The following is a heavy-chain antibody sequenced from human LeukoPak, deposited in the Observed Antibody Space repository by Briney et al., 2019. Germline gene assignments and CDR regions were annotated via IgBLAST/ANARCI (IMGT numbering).Heavy chain of an antibody. CDR3: TRETSSRYFDF. CDR1: GGSISSYY. CDR2: IYTSGGT. V-gene: IGHV4-4*07. Sequence: SETLSLTCTVSGGSISSYYWSWIRQPAGKGLEWIGRIYTSGGTNYNPSLKSRVTMSLDTSKNQFSLKLSSVTAADTGVYYCTRETSSRYFDFWGQGTLVTVSS. J-gene: IGHJ4*02.